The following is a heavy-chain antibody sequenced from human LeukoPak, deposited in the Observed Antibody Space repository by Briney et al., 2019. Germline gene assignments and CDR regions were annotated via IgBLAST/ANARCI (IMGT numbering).Heavy chain of an antibody. D-gene: IGHD6-13*01. CDR2: IYRGGST. V-gene: IGHV3-66*01. J-gene: IGHJ3*02. CDR3: ARDRRGSSWQGDDAFDI. CDR1: GLTVSSNY. Sequence: GGSLRLSCAASGLTVSSNYMSWVRQAPGMGLEWVSVIYRGGSTYYADSVKGRFTISRDNSKNTLYLQMSSLRAEDTAVYYCARDRRGSSWQGDDAFDIWGQGTMVTVSS.